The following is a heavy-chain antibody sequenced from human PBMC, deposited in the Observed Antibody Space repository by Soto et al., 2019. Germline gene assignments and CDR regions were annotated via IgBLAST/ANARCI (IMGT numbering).Heavy chain of an antibody. J-gene: IGHJ3*02. CDR1: GFTFSSYS. V-gene: IGHV3-21*01. D-gene: IGHD6-19*01. CDR2: ISSSSSYI. CDR3: AANGWRDAFDI. Sequence: GGSLRLSCAASGFTFSSYSMNWVRQAPGKGLEWVSSISSSSSYIYYADSVKGRFTISRDNAKNSLYLQMNSLRAEDTAVYYCAANGWRDAFDIWGQGTMVTVSS.